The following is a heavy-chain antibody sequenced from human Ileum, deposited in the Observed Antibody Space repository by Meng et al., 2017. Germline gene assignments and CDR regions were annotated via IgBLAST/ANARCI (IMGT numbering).Heavy chain of an antibody. CDR2: IWYDGSNK. CDR3: TSSVVGYSYGHGYFDY. CDR1: GFTFSSYG. J-gene: IGHJ4*02. Sequence: GGSLRLSCAASGFTFSSYGMHWVRQAPGKGLEWVAVIWYDGSNKYYADSVKGRFTISRDNSKNTLYLQMNSLRAEDTAVYYCTSSVVGYSYGHGYFDYWGQGTLVTVSS. D-gene: IGHD5-18*01. V-gene: IGHV3-33*01.